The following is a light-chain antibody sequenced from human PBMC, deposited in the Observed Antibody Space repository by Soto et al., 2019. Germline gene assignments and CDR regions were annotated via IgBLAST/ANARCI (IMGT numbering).Light chain of an antibody. J-gene: IGKJ5*01. CDR3: QQYGNSPFT. CDR2: GAS. CDR1: QSVSSSY. Sequence: EIVLTQSPGTLSLSPGERATLSCRASQSVSSSYLAWYQQKPGQAPRLLISGASSRATGIPDRFSGSGSGTDFTLTISRLESEDFAIYYCQQYGNSPFTFGQGTQLEIK. V-gene: IGKV3-20*01.